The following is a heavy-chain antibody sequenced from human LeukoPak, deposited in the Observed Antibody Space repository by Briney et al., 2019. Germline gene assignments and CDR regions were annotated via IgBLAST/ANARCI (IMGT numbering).Heavy chain of an antibody. Sequence: GGSLRLSCAASGFTFSNFWMSWVRQAPGKGLEWVANIKQDGSVKYYVDSVKGRFTISRDNAENSLYLQMNSLRVEDTAVYYCATSTEAAGSDWGQGTLVTVSS. CDR2: IKQDGSVK. D-gene: IGHD6-13*01. CDR3: ATSTEAAGSD. V-gene: IGHV3-7*03. J-gene: IGHJ4*02. CDR1: GFTFSNFW.